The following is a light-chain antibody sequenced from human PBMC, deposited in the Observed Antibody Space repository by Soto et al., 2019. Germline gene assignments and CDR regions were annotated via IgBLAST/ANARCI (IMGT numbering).Light chain of an antibody. Sequence: DIHLPQSPSTLSASVGDRVGITFRASHSISGWVAWYQQKAGKVPTLLIYGASSLQPGVPSRFSGSGSGTDFTLTMKSLQPEDFATYYCQQGYSTPWTFGQGAKVDIK. CDR3: QQGYSTPWT. CDR1: HSISGW. V-gene: IGKV1-5*01. CDR2: GAS. J-gene: IGKJ1*01.